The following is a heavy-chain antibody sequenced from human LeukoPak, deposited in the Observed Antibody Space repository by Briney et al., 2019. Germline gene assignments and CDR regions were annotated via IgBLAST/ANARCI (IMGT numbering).Heavy chain of an antibody. J-gene: IGHJ6*02. Sequence: GGSLRLSCAASGFTFSDSWMSWVRQAPGEGLEWVANMNQDGSAKGYVDSVKGRFTISRDNARNSLYLQMSSLRPEDTAVYYCATYTHWVAGDVWGQGTTVTVSS. D-gene: IGHD3-16*01. CDR1: GFTFSDSW. V-gene: IGHV3-7*01. CDR3: ATYTHWVAGDV. CDR2: MNQDGSAK.